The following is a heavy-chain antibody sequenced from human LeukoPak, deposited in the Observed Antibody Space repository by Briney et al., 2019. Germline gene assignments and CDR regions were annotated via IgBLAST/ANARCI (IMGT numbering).Heavy chain of an antibody. D-gene: IGHD3-10*01. CDR3: AKHGWFGIKGYY. CDR1: GFTFSSYA. CDR2: ISGSSGST. Sequence: GGSLRLSCAASGFTFSSYAMSWVRQAPGKGLEWVSAISGSSGSTYDADSVKGRFTISRDNSKNTLYLQMNSLTSEDTAVYYCAKHGWFGIKGYYWGQGTLVTVSS. V-gene: IGHV3-23*01. J-gene: IGHJ4*02.